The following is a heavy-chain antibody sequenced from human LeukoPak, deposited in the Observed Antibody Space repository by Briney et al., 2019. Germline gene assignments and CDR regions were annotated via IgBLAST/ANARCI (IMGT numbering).Heavy chain of an antibody. J-gene: IGHJ3*02. CDR3: AKGVWRAFDI. CDR1: GFTFSRYA. Sequence: GGSLRLSCAASGFTFSRYAMRWVRQAPGKGLEGFAAISGCGGSTYNAHSMKGRFTISRENSKNTMYLQMNSLRAEDTAVYYCAKGVWRAFDIWGQGTMVTVSS. CDR2: ISGCGGST. V-gene: IGHV3-23*01.